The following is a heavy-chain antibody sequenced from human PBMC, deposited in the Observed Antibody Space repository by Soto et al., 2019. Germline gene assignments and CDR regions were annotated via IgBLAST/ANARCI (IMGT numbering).Heavy chain of an antibody. J-gene: IGHJ6*03. CDR2: INSDGSST. Sequence: GGSLRLSCAASGFTFSSYWMHWVRQAPGKGLVWVSRINSDGSSTSYADSVKGRFTISRDNSKNTLYLQMNSLRPEDTAVYYCAKELERTLLWGYMDVWGKGTTVTVSS. CDR1: GFTFSSYW. D-gene: IGHD3-10*01. V-gene: IGHV3-74*01. CDR3: AKELERTLLWGYMDV.